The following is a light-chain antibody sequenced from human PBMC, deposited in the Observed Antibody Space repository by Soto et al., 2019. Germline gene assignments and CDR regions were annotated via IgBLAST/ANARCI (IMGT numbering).Light chain of an antibody. J-gene: IGKJ2*01. CDR3: QQYAKSPLYT. Sequence: EIVLTQSPATLSLSPGERATLSCRASQSVNTYLAWYQQKPGQPPRLLIYDAPIRASGIPTRFSGSGSGTDFTLTISSLEPEDFGVYYCQQYAKSPLYTFGQGTKLEIK. V-gene: IGKV3-11*01. CDR2: DAP. CDR1: QSVNTY.